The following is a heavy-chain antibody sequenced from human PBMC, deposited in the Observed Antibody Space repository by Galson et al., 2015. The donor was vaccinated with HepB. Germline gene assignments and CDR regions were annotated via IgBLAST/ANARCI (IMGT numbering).Heavy chain of an antibody. D-gene: IGHD6-19*01. V-gene: IGHV3-48*01. CDR1: GFTFSSYS. J-gene: IGHJ3*02. CDR3: ARDPLYSSGWKGADAFDI. Sequence: SLRLSCAASGFTFSSYSMNWVRQAPGKGLEWVSYISSSSSTIYYADSVKGRFTISRDNAKNSLYLQMNSLRAEDTAVYYCARDPLYSSGWKGADAFDIWGQGTMVTVSS. CDR2: ISSSSSTI.